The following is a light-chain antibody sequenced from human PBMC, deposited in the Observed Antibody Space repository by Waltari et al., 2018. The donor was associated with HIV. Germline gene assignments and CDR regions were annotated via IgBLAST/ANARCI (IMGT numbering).Light chain of an antibody. CDR1: ASEIGYFDY. CDR2: EVF. J-gene: IGLJ1*01. V-gene: IGLV2-11*01. Sequence: QSALTQPRSVSGSPGQSVTISCTGTASEIGYFDYVSWYQQYPGKAPKVILYEVFHRPAGVPDRFTASKSGITASLTISGLQDEDEADYYCCSYAGTYTYVFGSGTTVTVL. CDR3: CSYAGTYTYV.